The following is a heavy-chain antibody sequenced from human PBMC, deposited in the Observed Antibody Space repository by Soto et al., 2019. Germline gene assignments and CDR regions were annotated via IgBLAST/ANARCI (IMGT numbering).Heavy chain of an antibody. D-gene: IGHD3-10*01. J-gene: IGHJ6*03. CDR1: GGTFSSYA. CDR3: ARDSSLDLGEYYYYMDV. CDR2: IIPIFGTA. V-gene: IGHV1-69*13. Sequence: SVKVSCKASGGTFSSYAISWVRQAPGQGLEWMGGIIPIFGTANYAQKFQGRVTITADESTSTACMELSSLRAEDTAVYYCARDSSLDLGEYYYYMDVWGKGTTVTVSS.